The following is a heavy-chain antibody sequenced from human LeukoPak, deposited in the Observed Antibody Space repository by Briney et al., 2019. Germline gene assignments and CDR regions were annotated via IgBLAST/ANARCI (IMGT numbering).Heavy chain of an antibody. Sequence: PSETLSLTCTVSGGSISNYYWSWIRQPPGKGLEWIGYIFYSGSTNYNPSLKSRVTISVDTSKNQFSLKLSSVTAADTAVYYCARVGSPGTYYYDSSGYLYAFDIWGQGTMVTVSS. CDR1: GGSISNYY. CDR3: ARVGSPGTYYYDSSGYLYAFDI. D-gene: IGHD3-22*01. CDR2: IFYSGST. V-gene: IGHV4-59*01. J-gene: IGHJ3*02.